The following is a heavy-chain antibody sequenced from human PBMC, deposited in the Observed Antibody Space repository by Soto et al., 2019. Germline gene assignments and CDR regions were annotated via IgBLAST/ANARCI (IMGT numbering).Heavy chain of an antibody. CDR3: ARVAYQSLDY. V-gene: IGHV1-46*01. J-gene: IGHJ4*02. Sequence: ASVKVSCKASGYTLTNYHMHWVRQAPGQGLELMGIINPRDGGTLYAQNLQDRVTMTRXXXXXXVXLXLXXXTTEDTGVYYCARVAYQSLDYWGQGTPVTVST. CDR2: INPRDGGT. CDR1: GYTLTNYH.